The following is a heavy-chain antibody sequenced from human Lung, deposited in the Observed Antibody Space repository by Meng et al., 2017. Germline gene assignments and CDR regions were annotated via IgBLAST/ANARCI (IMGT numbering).Heavy chain of an antibody. CDR2: ISSSSTYI. D-gene: IGHD6-13*01. CDR3: ARDRGSSSWYDGMDV. V-gene: IGHV3-21*01. Sequence: GESLKISCAASGFTFSSYTMNWVRHTPGTGLEWVSSISSSSTYIYYVDSVTGRFTISRDNAKNSLYLQMNSRRAEDTALYYCARDRGSSSWYDGMDVWGQGTTVTVSS. CDR1: GFTFSSYT. J-gene: IGHJ6*02.